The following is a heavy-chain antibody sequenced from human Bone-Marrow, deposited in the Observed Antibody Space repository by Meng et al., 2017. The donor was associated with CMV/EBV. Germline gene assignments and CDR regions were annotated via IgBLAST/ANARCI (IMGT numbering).Heavy chain of an antibody. D-gene: IGHD1-14*01. J-gene: IGHJ4*02. CDR2: IFYSGNT. CDR3: ARDVNPDF. V-gene: IGHV4-59*02. Sequence: SETLSLTCTVSGGSVRDYYWSWIRQPPGKGLEWIGYIFYSGNTKYNPSLEGRVIISVDPSKNQFSLSLTSLTAADTAVYYCARDVNPDFWGQGTLVTVSS. CDR1: GGSVRDYY.